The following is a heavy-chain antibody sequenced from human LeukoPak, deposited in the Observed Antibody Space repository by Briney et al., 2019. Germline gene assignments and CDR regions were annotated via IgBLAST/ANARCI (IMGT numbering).Heavy chain of an antibody. D-gene: IGHD6-13*01. CDR2: INHSGST. CDR1: GGSFSGYY. V-gene: IGHV4-34*01. J-gene: IGHJ4*02. Sequence: PSETLSLTCAVYGGSFSGYYWSWIRQPPGKGLEWIGEINHSGSTNYNPSLKSRVTISVDTSKNQFSLKLSSVTAADTAVYYCTRSTHSIRAAGGFDNWGQGTLVTVSS. CDR3: TRSTHSIRAAGGFDN.